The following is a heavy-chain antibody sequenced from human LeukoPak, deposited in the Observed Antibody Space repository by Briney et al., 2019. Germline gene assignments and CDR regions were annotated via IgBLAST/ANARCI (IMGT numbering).Heavy chain of an antibody. J-gene: IGHJ5*02. CDR2: IFHSGTG. Sequence: PSGTLSLTCAVSGGSISSSNWWSWVRQPPGKGLEWIGEIFHSGTGNYNPSLKSRVTISVDESNNQFALRLTSVTAADTAVYYCARISNWFDPWGQGTLVTVSS. V-gene: IGHV4-4*02. CDR3: ARISNWFDP. CDR1: GGSISSSNW.